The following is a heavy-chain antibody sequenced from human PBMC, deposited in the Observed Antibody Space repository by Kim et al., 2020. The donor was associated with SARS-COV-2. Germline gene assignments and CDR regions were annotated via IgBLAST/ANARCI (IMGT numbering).Heavy chain of an antibody. CDR3: ARDPICQLTDYYFDY. Sequence: EFQGRVTMTRDTSTSTVYMELRSLRSEDTAVYCCARDPICQLTDYYFDYWGQGTLVTVSS. J-gene: IGHJ4*02. V-gene: IGHV1-46*01. D-gene: IGHD5-18*01.